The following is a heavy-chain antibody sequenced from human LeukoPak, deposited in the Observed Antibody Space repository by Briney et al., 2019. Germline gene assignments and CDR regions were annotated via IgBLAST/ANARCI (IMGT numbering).Heavy chain of an antibody. D-gene: IGHD2/OR15-2a*01. Sequence: SETLSLTCTVPGGSISGYYWVWIRQPPGKGLEWIGDVYYTGSTNYNPSLKSRVTMSVDTSKNHFSLSLRSVNAADTAVYFCARVRGPYSNYYFDYWGQGTLVTVSS. CDR2: VYYTGST. CDR1: GGSISGYY. CDR3: ARVRGPYSNYYFDY. V-gene: IGHV4-59*01. J-gene: IGHJ4*02.